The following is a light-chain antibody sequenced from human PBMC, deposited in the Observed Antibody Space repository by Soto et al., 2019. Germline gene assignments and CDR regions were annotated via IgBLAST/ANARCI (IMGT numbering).Light chain of an antibody. CDR1: QSVSSN. Sequence: EIVMTQAPATPFLSPGEKNTLSCRASQSVSSNLAWYQQKPGQAPRLLIYGASTRATGIPARFSGSGSGTEFTLTISSLQSEDFAVYYCQQYNNWPRTFGQGTKVDIK. J-gene: IGKJ1*01. CDR3: QQYNNWPRT. CDR2: GAS. V-gene: IGKV3-15*01.